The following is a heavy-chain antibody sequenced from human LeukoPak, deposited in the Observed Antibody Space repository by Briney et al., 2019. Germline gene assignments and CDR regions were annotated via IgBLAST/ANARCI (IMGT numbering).Heavy chain of an antibody. CDR2: ISYDGSNK. D-gene: IGHD3-3*01. V-gene: IGHV3-30*04. Sequence: GGSLRLSCAASGFTFSSYAMHWVRQAPGKGLEWVAVISYDGSNKYYADSVKGRFTISRDNAKNSLYLQMNSLRAEDTAVYYCARGGYYDFWSGPWEGDFDYWGQGTLVTVSS. CDR3: ARGGYYDFWSGPWEGDFDY. CDR1: GFTFSSYA. J-gene: IGHJ4*02.